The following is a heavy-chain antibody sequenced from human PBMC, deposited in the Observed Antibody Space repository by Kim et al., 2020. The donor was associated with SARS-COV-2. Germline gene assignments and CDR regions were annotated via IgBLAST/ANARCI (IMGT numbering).Heavy chain of an antibody. Sequence: GGSLRLSCAASGFTFDDYAIHWVRQVPGKGLEWVSLISGDGGTTFYADSVKGRFTVSRDNSKNSLYLEMSSLTTEDSALYYCAKAATRYYYYYMDVWGQGTTVPVS. CDR2: ISGDGGTT. V-gene: IGHV3-43*02. J-gene: IGHJ6*02. CDR3: AKAATRYYYYYMDV. D-gene: IGHD3-10*01. CDR1: GFTFDDYA.